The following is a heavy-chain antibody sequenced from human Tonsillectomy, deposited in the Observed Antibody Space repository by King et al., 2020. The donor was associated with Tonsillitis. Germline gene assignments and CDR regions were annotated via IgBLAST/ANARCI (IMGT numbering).Heavy chain of an antibody. CDR2: ISGSGGST. CDR3: AKDTPPGSVFDY. Sequence: EVQLVESGGALVQPGGSLRLSCVASGFTFHTSAMSWVRQAPGKGLDWVSAISGSGGSTYYADSVWGRFTISRDNSKNTLYLQMDSLRAEDTAVYYCAKDTPPGSVFDYWGQGTLVTVSS. V-gene: IGHV3-23*04. J-gene: IGHJ4*02. CDR1: GFTFHTSA. D-gene: IGHD1-14*01.